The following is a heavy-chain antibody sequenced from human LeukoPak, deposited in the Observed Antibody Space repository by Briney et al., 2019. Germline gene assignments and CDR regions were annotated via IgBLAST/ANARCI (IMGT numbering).Heavy chain of an antibody. Sequence: SVSVSCKASGGTFSSYAISWVRQAPGQGLEWMGGIIPSFGTANYAQKFKGRVTITTDESTSTAYMELSSLRSEDTAVYYCARGRESHYDFWSGPLDYWGQGTLVTVSS. J-gene: IGHJ4*02. V-gene: IGHV1-69*05. CDR1: GGTFSSYA. D-gene: IGHD3-3*01. CDR2: IIPSFGTA. CDR3: ARGRESHYDFWSGPLDY.